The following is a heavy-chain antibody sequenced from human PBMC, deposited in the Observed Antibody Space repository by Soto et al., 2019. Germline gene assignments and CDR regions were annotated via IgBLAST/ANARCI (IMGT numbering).Heavy chain of an antibody. D-gene: IGHD2-21*01. J-gene: IGHJ3*02. Sequence: GGSLRLSCAASGFTFSSYAMSWVRQAPGKGLEWVSAISGSGGSTYYADSVKGRFTISRDNSKNTLYLQMNSLRAEDTAVYYCAKDYRTILWWIRGDFDAFDIWGQGTMVTVSS. CDR2: ISGSGGST. V-gene: IGHV3-23*01. CDR1: GFTFSSYA. CDR3: AKDYRTILWWIRGDFDAFDI.